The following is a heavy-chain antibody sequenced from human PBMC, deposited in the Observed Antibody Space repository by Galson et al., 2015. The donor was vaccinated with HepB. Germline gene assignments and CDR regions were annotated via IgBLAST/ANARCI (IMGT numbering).Heavy chain of an antibody. D-gene: IGHD3-10*01. CDR2: IRSRSRYI. V-gene: IGHV3-21*01. J-gene: IGHJ6*02. Sequence: SMRPSCAASGFTFSSYSMNWVRQAPGKGLEWVSSIRSRSRYIYYEDSVKGRFTISRDNAKNSLYLQMNSLTAEDTAVYYCARDVFLTFGETSYAMDVWGQGTTVTVSS. CDR3: ARDVFLTFGETSYAMDV. CDR1: GFTFSSYS.